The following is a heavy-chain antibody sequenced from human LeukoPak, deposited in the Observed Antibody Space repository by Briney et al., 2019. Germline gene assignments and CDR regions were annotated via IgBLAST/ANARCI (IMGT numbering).Heavy chain of an antibody. CDR1: GGSISSYY. D-gene: IGHD6-13*01. CDR2: IYTSGST. CDR3: ARGPRVSTQIAATGILDY. V-gene: IGHV4-4*07. Sequence: ASETLSLTCTVSGGSISSYYWSWIRQPAGKGLEWIGRIYTSGSTNYNPSLKSRVTMSVDTSKNQFSLKLSSVTAADTAVYYCARGPRVSTQIAATGILDYWGQGTLVTVSS. J-gene: IGHJ4*02.